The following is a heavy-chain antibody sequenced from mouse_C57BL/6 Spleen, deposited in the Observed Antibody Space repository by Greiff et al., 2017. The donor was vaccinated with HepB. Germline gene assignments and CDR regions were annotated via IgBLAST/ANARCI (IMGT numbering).Heavy chain of an antibody. CDR1: GYTFTSYW. D-gene: IGHD1-1*01. Sequence: QVQLQQPGAELVKPGASVKLSCKASGYTFTSYWMHWVKQRPGQGLEWIGMIHPNSGSTNYNEKFKSKATLTVDKSSSTAYMQLSSLTSEDSAVYYCAREIPYYGSREDCWGQGTTLTVAS. J-gene: IGHJ2*01. V-gene: IGHV1-64*01. CDR3: AREIPYYGSREDC. CDR2: IHPNSGST.